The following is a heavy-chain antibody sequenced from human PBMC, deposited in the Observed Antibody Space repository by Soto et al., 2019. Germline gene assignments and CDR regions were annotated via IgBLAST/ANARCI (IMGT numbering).Heavy chain of an antibody. CDR3: ARARLRAVYAFDF. CDR2: IYYNGNT. CDR1: GVSITSGAYY. J-gene: IGHJ3*01. V-gene: IGHV4-31*03. D-gene: IGHD4-17*01. Sequence: SETLSLTCTLSGVSITSGAYYWTWVRQHPGKGLEWIGYIYYNGNTYFSPSLKSRLTISIDTSKNQFSLKLSSVTAADTAMYYCARARLRAVYAFDFWGQGTMVTVS.